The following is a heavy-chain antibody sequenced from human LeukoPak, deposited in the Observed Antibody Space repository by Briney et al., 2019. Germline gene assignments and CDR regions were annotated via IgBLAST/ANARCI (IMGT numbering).Heavy chain of an antibody. CDR3: ARRGLHDY. D-gene: IGHD5/OR15-5a*01. V-gene: IGHV3-7*03. J-gene: IGHJ4*02. CDR2: IKGGGSVK. CDR1: GFTYSDYW. Sequence: AGGSLRLSCVASGFTYSDYWMSWVRQGPGKGLEWVATIKGGGSVKNYVDSVKGRFTISRDNAKNSVFLQMDSLRVEDTALYYCARRGLHDYWGQGTLVTVSS.